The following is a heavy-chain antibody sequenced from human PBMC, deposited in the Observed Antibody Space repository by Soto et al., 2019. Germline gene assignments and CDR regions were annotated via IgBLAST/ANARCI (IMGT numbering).Heavy chain of an antibody. CDR3: ATVPRNYYDSSCYYSSFDY. CDR2: IYYSGST. Sequence: PSETLSLTCTVSGGSISSGGYYWIWIRQHPGKGLEWIGYIYYSGSTYYNPSLKSRVTISVDTSKNQFSLKLSSVTAADTAVYYCATVPRNYYDSSCYYSSFDYWGQGTLVTVSS. V-gene: IGHV4-31*03. D-gene: IGHD3-22*01. CDR1: GGSISSGGYY. J-gene: IGHJ4*02.